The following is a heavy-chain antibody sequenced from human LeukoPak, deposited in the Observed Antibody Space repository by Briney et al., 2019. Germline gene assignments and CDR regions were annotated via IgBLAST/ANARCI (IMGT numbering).Heavy chain of an antibody. V-gene: IGHV3-23*01. D-gene: IGHD3-22*01. CDR2: ISDNGGET. J-gene: IGHJ4*02. Sequence: GGSLRLSCAASGFTFTDYAMSWVRQAPEKGLEWISTISDNGGETYYADSVKGRFAISRDNSKSTLFLQMNSLRAEDSAVYYCATDRERDPSVYYLVGGQGTLITVSS. CDR3: ATDRERDPSVYYLV. CDR1: GFTFTDYA.